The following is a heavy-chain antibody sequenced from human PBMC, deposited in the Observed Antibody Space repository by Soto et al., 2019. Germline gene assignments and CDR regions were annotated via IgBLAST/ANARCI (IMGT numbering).Heavy chain of an antibody. CDR2: IYFSGTT. D-gene: IGHD3-22*01. CDR1: GGSISSGDYY. J-gene: IGHJ5*02. CDR3: ARRDRSGLSYWLDT. V-gene: IGHV4-31*03. Sequence: QVQLQESGPGLVKPSQTLSLTCTVSGGSISSGDYYWSWIRQHPGKGLEWIGTIYFSGTTYYNPSLKSRVTISVDTSKNQFSLNLSSVTAADTAVYYCARRDRSGLSYWLDTWGQGTLVTVSS.